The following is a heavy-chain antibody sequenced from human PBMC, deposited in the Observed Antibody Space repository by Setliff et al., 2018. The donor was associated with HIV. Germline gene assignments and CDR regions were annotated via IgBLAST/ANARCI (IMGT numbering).Heavy chain of an antibody. CDR3: ARDVDTAMVRDDAFDI. V-gene: IGHV1-18*04. J-gene: IGHJ3*02. Sequence: GASVKVSCKASGYTFIDYFISWVRQAPGQGLEWMGWISAYNGNTNYAQKLQGRVTMTTDTSTSTAYMELRSLRSDDTAVYYCARDVDTAMVRDDAFDIWGQGTMVTVSS. D-gene: IGHD5-18*01. CDR1: GYTFIDYF. CDR2: ISAYNGNT.